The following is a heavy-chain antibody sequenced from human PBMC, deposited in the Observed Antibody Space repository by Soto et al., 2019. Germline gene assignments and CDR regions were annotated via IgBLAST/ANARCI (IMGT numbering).Heavy chain of an antibody. CDR3: ARDKTTAGPVDAFDI. CDR2: ISYDGYNK. Sequence: GGSLRLSCAASGCAFSRHAMHWVRQAPGKGLEWVAVISYDGYNKYYADSVKGRFTISKDNSKNTLYLQMNSLRAEDTAVYYCARDKTTAGPVDAFDIWGQGTMVTVSS. J-gene: IGHJ3*02. V-gene: IGHV3-30-3*01. CDR1: GCAFSRHA. D-gene: IGHD4-17*01.